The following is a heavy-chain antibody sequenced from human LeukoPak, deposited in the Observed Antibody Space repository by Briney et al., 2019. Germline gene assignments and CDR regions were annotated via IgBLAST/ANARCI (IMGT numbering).Heavy chain of an antibody. CDR3: ARLIMVRGASDYYYYYMDV. CDR2: IYPGDSDT. V-gene: IGHV5-51*01. CDR1: GYSFTSYW. D-gene: IGHD3-10*01. J-gene: IGHJ6*03. Sequence: EESPKISCKGSGYSFTSYWIGWVRQMPGKGLEWMGIIYPGDSDTRYSPSFQGQVTISADKSISTAYLQWSSLKASDTAMYYCARLIMVRGASDYYYYYMDVWGKGTTVTVSS.